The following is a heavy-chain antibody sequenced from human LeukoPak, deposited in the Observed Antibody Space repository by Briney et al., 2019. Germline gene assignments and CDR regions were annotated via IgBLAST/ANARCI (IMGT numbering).Heavy chain of an antibody. J-gene: IGHJ6*03. CDR1: GYSLSSAYY. V-gene: IGHV4-38-2*01. D-gene: IGHD1-26*01. Sequence: KPSETLSLTCSVSGYSLSSAYYWAWIRPPPGKGLEWIGSVYHSGSTYYNPSLKSRVTISVDTSKNQFSLKVNSVTAADTAVYYCATPRSWELFDMAVWGKGTTVTVSS. CDR2: VYHSGST. CDR3: ATPRSWELFDMAV.